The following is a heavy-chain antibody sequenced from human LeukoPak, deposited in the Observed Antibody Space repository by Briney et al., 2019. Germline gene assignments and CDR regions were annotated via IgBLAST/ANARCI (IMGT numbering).Heavy chain of an antibody. Sequence: GGSLRLSCAASGFTFSSYGMHWVRQAPGKGLEWVAFIRYDGSKEYYADSVEGRFTISRDNSKNTLYLQMNSLKTEDTAVYYCAKDSRYYYVDYWGQGTLVTVSS. CDR2: IRYDGSKE. CDR3: AKDSRYYYVDY. CDR1: GFTFSSYG. V-gene: IGHV3-30*02. J-gene: IGHJ4*02. D-gene: IGHD1-14*01.